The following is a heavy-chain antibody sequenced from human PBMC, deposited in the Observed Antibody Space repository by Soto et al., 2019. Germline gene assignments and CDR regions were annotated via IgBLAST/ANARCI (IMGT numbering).Heavy chain of an antibody. CDR1: GFTFSSYA. J-gene: IGHJ4*02. CDR2: ISGSGGST. V-gene: IGHV3-23*01. Sequence: EVQLLESGGGLVQPGGSLRLSCAASGFTFSSYAMSWVRQAPGKGLEWVSAISGSGGSTYYADSVKGRFTISRDNSKNTLYLQMNSLRAEDTAVYYCASAAFYDYIWWIYPLVDYWGQGTLVTVSS. CDR3: ASAAFYDYIWWIYPLVDY. D-gene: IGHD3-16*01.